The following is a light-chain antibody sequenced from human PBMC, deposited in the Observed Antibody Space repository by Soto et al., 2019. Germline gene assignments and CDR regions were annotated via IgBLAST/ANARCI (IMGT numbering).Light chain of an antibody. CDR3: QQYVGWT. Sequence: EIVLTQSPGTLSVSPGERATLSCRASQTISSDYLAWYQQKPGQAPSLLLYGTSSRATGIPDRFSGSGSGTDFTLTISRLEPEDSAIYYCQQYVGWTFGQGTKVEIK. V-gene: IGKV3-20*01. CDR2: GTS. J-gene: IGKJ1*01. CDR1: QTISSDY.